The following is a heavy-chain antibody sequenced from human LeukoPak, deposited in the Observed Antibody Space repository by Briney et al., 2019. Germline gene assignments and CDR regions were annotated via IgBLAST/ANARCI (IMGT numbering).Heavy chain of an antibody. CDR2: ISAYNGNT. V-gene: IGHV1-18*01. CDR3: ARDYLVSGRGYSSSSNWFDP. Sequence: GSSVKVSCKASGGTFSSYAISWVRQAPGQGLEWMGWISAYNGNTNYAQKLQGRVTMTTDTSTSTAYMELRSLRSDDTAVYYCARDYLVSGRGYSSSSNWFDPWGQGTLITVSS. CDR1: GGTFSSYA. J-gene: IGHJ5*02. D-gene: IGHD6-13*01.